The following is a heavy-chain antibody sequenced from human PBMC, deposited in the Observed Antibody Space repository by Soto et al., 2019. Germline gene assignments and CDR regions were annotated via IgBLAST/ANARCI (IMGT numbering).Heavy chain of an antibody. CDR2: IYYSGST. Sequence: SETLSLTCTVSGGSISSSSYYWGWIRQPPGKGLEWIGSIYYSGSTYYNQSLKSRVTISVDTSKNQFSLKLSSVTAADTVVYYCASPKIAFYNWFDPWGQGTLVTVSS. CDR1: GGSISSSSYY. V-gene: IGHV4-39*01. D-gene: IGHD3-3*02. J-gene: IGHJ5*02. CDR3: ASPKIAFYNWFDP.